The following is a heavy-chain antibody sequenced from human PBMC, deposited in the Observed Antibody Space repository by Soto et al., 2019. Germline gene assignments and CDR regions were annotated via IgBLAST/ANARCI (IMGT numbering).Heavy chain of an antibody. V-gene: IGHV4-59*01. CDR2: IYYSGST. CDR1: GGSISSYY. Sequence: SETLCLTCTVSGGSISSYYWSRIRQPPGKGLEWIGYIYYSGSTNYNPSLKSRVTISVDTSKNQFSLKLSSVTAADTAVYYCARESIAVAGMFDFGARQYYFDYWGQGTLVTVSS. D-gene: IGHD6-19*01. CDR3: ARESIAVAGMFDFGARQYYFDY. J-gene: IGHJ4*02.